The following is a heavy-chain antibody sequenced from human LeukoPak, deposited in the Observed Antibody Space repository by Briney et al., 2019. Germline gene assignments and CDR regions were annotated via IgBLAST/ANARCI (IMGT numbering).Heavy chain of an antibody. J-gene: IGHJ3*02. CDR3: ANWSAAVDAFDI. CDR1: GGSVYNYY. V-gene: IGHV4-59*08. CDR2: IHHGGSS. Sequence: TSSETLSLTCTVSGGSVYNYYWSWIRQAPGKGLEWIGYIHHGGSSVYNPSFRSRVTMSVDMSKNQFSLKLTSVTAADTALYYCANWSAAVDAFDIWGQGTLVTVSS. D-gene: IGHD6-13*01.